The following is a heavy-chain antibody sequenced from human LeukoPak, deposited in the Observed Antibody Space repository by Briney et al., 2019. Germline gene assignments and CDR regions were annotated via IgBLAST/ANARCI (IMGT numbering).Heavy chain of an antibody. J-gene: IGHJ6*02. Sequence: GGSLRLSCTASGFIFDTHTLTWVRQAPGKGLEWVASISGSGDSTNYGDSVKGRFTISRDNFKRTVHLEMSNLRADDTAMYYCVRRAAVRGMDFWGLGTTVIVSS. CDR3: VRRAAVRGMDF. CDR2: ISGSGDST. D-gene: IGHD1-14*01. CDR1: GFIFDTHT. V-gene: IGHV3-23*01.